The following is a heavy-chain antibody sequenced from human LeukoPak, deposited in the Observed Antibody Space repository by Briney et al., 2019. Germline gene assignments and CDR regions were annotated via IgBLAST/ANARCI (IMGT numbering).Heavy chain of an antibody. Sequence: GGSLRLSCAASGFTFSAYAMSWVGQAPGKGLEWVSAITSSGGSTYYADSVKGRFTVSRANSKNTLYRQMGSRKAEDTAEYYCTNRGMTTGTTTYWGQGTLVTVSS. CDR1: GFTFSAYA. D-gene: IGHD1-7*01. V-gene: IGHV3-23*01. J-gene: IGHJ4*02. CDR2: ITSSGGST. CDR3: TNRGMTTGTTTY.